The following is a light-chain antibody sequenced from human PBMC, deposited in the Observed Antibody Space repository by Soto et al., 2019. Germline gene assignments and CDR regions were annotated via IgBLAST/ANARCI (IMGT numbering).Light chain of an antibody. CDR3: QQTDKLPLT. J-gene: IGKJ4*01. CDR2: DTS. V-gene: IGKV1-33*01. Sequence: DIQMTQSPSPLPASVGDRVIITCQASQAISNHLNWYQQKPGRAPKLLIYDTSNLETGVPSRFRVSGGGTDFTFTITSLQPEDFATYVCQQTDKLPLTFGGGTTVDMK. CDR1: QAISNH.